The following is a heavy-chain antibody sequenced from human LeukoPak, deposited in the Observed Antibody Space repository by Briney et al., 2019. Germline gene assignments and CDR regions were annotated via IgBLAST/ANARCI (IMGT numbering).Heavy chain of an antibody. D-gene: IGHD5-18*01. CDR1: GYTFTSYG. CDR3: ARAPRGYSYGSTAYFDY. Sequence: GASVKVSCKASGYTFTSYGISWVRQAPGQGLEWMGWISAYNGNTNYAQKLQGRVTMTTDTSTSTAYMELRSLRSDDTAVYYCARAPRGYSYGSTAYFDYWGQGTLVTVSS. J-gene: IGHJ4*02. CDR2: ISAYNGNT. V-gene: IGHV1-18*01.